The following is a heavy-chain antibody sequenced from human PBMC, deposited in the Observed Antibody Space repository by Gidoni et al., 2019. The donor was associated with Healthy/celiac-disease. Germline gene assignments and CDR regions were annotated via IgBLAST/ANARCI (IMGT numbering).Heavy chain of an antibody. CDR2: INPSGGST. V-gene: IGHV1-46*01. Sequence: QVQLVQSGAEVKKPGASVKVSCKASGYTFTSYYMHWVRQAPGQGLEWMGIINPSGGSTSYAQKFQGRVTMTRDTSTSTGYMELSSLRSEDTAVYYCARESGGSYDRDYFDYWGQGTLVTVSS. D-gene: IGHD1-26*01. CDR3: ARESGGSYDRDYFDY. J-gene: IGHJ4*02. CDR1: GYTFTSYY.